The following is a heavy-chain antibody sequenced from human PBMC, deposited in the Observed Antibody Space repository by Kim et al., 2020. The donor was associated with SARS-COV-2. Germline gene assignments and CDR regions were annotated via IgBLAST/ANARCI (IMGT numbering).Heavy chain of an antibody. D-gene: IGHD6-13*01. CDR3: AKGMGRWGRSWDAFDI. Sequence: GGSLRLSCAASGFTFSSYGMPWVRQAPGKGLEWVAVISNNGSNKYYADSVKGRFTISRDNSKNTLYLQMNSLRAEDTAVYYCAKGMGRWGRSWDAFDIWGQGTMVTVAS. CDR2: ISNNGSNK. CDR1: GFTFSSYG. V-gene: IGHV3-30*18. J-gene: IGHJ3*02.